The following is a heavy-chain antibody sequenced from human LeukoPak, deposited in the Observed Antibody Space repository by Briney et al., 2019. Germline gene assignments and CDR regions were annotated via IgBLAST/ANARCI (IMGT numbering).Heavy chain of an antibody. D-gene: IGHD3-22*01. V-gene: IGHV4-34*01. CDR3: ARVSYDSGGYSFDY. Sequence: SETLSLTCAVYGGSFSAYYWNWIRQPPGKGLEWIGEINHSGSTNYNPSLKSRVTISVDTSKNQFSLKLTSVTAADTAVYYCARVSYDSGGYSFDYWGQGTLVTVSS. J-gene: IGHJ4*02. CDR1: GGSFSAYY. CDR2: INHSGST.